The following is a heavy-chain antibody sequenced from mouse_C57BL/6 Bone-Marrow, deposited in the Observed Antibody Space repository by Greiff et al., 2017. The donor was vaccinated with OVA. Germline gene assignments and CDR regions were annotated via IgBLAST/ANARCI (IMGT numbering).Heavy chain of an antibody. V-gene: IGHV2-5*01. D-gene: IGHD1-1*01. J-gene: IGHJ4*01. CDR3: AMYYGSFYYYAMDY. CDR1: GFSLTSYG. Sequence: QVQLQQSGPGLVQPSQSLSITCTVSGFSLTSYGVHWVRQSPGKGLEWLGVIWRGGSTDYNAAFMSRLSITKDNSKIQVFFKMNSLQADDTAIYYCAMYYGSFYYYAMDYWGQGTSVTVSS. CDR2: IWRGGST.